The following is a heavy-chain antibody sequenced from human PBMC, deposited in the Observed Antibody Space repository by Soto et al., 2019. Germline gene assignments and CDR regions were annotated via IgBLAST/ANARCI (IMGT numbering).Heavy chain of an antibody. CDR3: AVKLFTYYDFWSGYYTSSYYYMDV. Sequence: GASVKVSCKASGYTFTSYDINWVRQATGQGLEWMGWMNPNSGNTGYAQKFQGRVTMTRNTSISTAYMELSSLRSEDTAVYYCAVKLFTYYDFWSGYYTSSYYYMDVWGKGTTVTVSS. CDR2: MNPNSGNT. J-gene: IGHJ6*03. V-gene: IGHV1-8*01. CDR1: GYTFTSYD. D-gene: IGHD3-3*01.